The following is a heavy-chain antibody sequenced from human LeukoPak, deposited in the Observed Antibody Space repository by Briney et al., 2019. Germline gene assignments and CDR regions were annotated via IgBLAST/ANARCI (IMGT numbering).Heavy chain of an antibody. CDR2: INPNSGGT. J-gene: IGHJ4*02. Sequence: VASVKVSCKASGYTFTGYYMHWVRQAPGQGLEWMGWINPNSGGTNYAQKFQGRVTMTRDTSISTAYMELSRLRSDDTAVYYCARVAQYYYDSSGYEIVDYWGQGTLVTVSS. CDR1: GYTFTGYY. V-gene: IGHV1-2*02. D-gene: IGHD3-22*01. CDR3: ARVAQYYYDSSGYEIVDY.